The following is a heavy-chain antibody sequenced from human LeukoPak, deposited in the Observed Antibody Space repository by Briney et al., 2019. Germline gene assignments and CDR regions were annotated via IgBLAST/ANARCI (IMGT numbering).Heavy chain of an antibody. CDR3: ASHRDSSGWYDFDY. CDR2: IYYSGST. D-gene: IGHD6-19*01. V-gene: IGHV4-39*01. J-gene: IGHJ4*02. CDR1: GGSINSSNYY. Sequence: SETLSLTCTVSGGSINSSNYYWGWIRQPPGKGLEWIVRIYYSGSTYYNPSLKSRVSISVDTSNNQFSLKLSSVTAADTAVYYCASHRDSSGWYDFDYWGQGTLVTVSS.